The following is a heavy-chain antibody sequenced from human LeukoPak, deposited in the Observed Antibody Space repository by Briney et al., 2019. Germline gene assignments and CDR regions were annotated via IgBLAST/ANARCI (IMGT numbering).Heavy chain of an antibody. CDR1: GFTFSSYW. V-gene: IGHV3-74*01. Sequence: GGSLRLSCAASGFTFSSYWMYWVRQAPGKGLVWVSRINGDGSSTSYADSVKGRFTISRDNAKNSLYLQMNSLRAEDTAVYYCARDSSSSAGFDYWGQGTLVTVSS. D-gene: IGHD6-6*01. CDR3: ARDSSSSAGFDY. J-gene: IGHJ4*02. CDR2: INGDGSST.